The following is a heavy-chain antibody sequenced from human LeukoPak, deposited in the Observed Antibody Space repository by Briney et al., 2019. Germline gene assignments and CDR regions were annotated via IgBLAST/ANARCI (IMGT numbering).Heavy chain of an antibody. CDR2: IYSGGST. Sequence: GGSLRLSCAASGFTVSSNYMSWVRQAPGRGLEWVSVIYSGGSTYYADSVKGRFTISRDSSKTTLFLQMNSLRAGDTAVYYCARGTGTMVDYWGQGTLVTVSS. CDR3: ARGTGTMVDY. CDR1: GFTVSSNY. D-gene: IGHD3-10*01. V-gene: IGHV3-66*01. J-gene: IGHJ4*02.